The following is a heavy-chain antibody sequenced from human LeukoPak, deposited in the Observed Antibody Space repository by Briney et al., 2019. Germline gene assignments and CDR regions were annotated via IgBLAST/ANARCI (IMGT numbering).Heavy chain of an antibody. V-gene: IGHV1-69*04. CDR1: GGTFSSYA. CDR2: IIPILGIA. J-gene: IGHJ4*02. Sequence: GASVKVSCKASGGTFSSYAISWVRQAPGQGLEWMGRIIPILGIANYAQKFQGRVTITADKSTSTAYMELSSLRSEDTAVYYCARSDSSGWLVDYWGQGTLVTVSS. CDR3: ARSDSSGWLVDY. D-gene: IGHD6-19*01.